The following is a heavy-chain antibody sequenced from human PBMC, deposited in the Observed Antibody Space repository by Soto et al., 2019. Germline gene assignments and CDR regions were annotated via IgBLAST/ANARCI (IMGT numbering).Heavy chain of an antibody. CDR2: IYYRGNA. V-gene: IGHV4-39*01. Sequence: SETLSLTCSVSDDSINSDKDYSGWIRQPPGKGLEWIGSIYYRGNAYSNPSLQTRVTISLDKSKSHFSLKLNSVPAADSAVYFCARLEGLATISYYFDFWGPGALVTVSS. D-gene: IGHD3-9*01. CDR1: DDSINSDKDY. CDR3: ARLEGLATISYYFDF. J-gene: IGHJ4*02.